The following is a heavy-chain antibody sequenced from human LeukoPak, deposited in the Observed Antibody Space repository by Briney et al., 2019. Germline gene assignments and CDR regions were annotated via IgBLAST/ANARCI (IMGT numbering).Heavy chain of an antibody. CDR2: INPNSGDT. D-gene: IGHD1-7*01. CDR3: ARQLELRFPRENVNWFDP. Sequence: ASVKVSCKASGYIFTGYYMHWVRQAPGQGLEWMGWINPNSGDTNYAQKFQGRVTMTRDTSISTAYMELSSLRSEDTAVYYCARQLELRFPRENVNWFDPWGQGTLVTVSS. V-gene: IGHV1-2*02. CDR1: GYIFTGYY. J-gene: IGHJ5*02.